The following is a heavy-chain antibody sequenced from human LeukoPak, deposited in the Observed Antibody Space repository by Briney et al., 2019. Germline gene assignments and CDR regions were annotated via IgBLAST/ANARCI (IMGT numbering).Heavy chain of an antibody. CDR2: IIPILGTA. V-gene: IGHV1-69*10. J-gene: IGHJ6*03. CDR3: ATRSGPGQDYYMDV. Sequence: SVKVSCKASGGTFNSYGIIWVRQAPGQGLEWMGGIIPILGTANYAQKFQGRVTITADKSTSTAYMELSSLRSEDTAVYYCATRSGPGQDYYMDVWGKGTTVTVSS. CDR1: GGTFNSYG. D-gene: IGHD7-27*01.